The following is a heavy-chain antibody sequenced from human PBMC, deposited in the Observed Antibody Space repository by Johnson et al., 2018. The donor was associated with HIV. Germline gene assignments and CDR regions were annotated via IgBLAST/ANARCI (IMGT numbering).Heavy chain of an antibody. Sequence: VQLVESGGGLVQPGGSLRLSCAASGFTFSSYAMSWVRQAPGKGLEWVSAISGSGGSTYYADSVKGRFTISRDNSKNTLYLQMNSLRAEDTAVYYCARGGLTYYYDSSGYPDAFDSWGQGTMVTVSS. CDR1: GFTFSSYA. CDR2: ISGSGGST. J-gene: IGHJ3*02. CDR3: ARGGLTYYYDSSGYPDAFDS. D-gene: IGHD3-22*01. V-gene: IGHV3-23*04.